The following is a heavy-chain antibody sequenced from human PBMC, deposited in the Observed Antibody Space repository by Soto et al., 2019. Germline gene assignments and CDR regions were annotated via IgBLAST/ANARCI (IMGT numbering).Heavy chain of an antibody. CDR1: GYAFATFW. V-gene: IGHV5-51*01. J-gene: IGHJ5*02. CDR2: IYPDDSDV. Sequence: GESLKISCKASGYAFATFWIVWVRQVPGKGLEWMGVIYPDDSDVTYSPPFQGQVTISADKSTTTAYLHGRDLRASDTAIYYCARHRNAGLFDPWGQGT. CDR3: ARHRNAGLFDP.